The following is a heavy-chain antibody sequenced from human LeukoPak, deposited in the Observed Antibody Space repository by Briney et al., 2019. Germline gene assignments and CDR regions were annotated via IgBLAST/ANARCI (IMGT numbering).Heavy chain of an antibody. V-gene: IGHV3-7*01. D-gene: IGHD3-10*01. J-gene: IGHJ3*02. Sequence: GGSLRLSCAASGFTFSSYWMSWVRQARGKGLEWVANIKQDGSEKYYVDSVKGRFTISRDNAKNSLYLQMNSLRAEDTAVYYCAREGSYDAFDIWGQGTMVTVSS. CDR3: AREGSYDAFDI. CDR2: IKQDGSEK. CDR1: GFTFSSYW.